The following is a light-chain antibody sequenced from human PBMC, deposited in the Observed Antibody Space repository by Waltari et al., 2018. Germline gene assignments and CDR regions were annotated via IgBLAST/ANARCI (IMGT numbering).Light chain of an antibody. Sequence: DIQMTQSPPSLSASVGDRVTITCRASQPIVNYLAWYQQQPGKAPKLPIDVPSTLQTVVPSRFSGSGSGTEFTLTISSLQPEDVATYYCQKYNNAPLTFGGGTKVEIK. V-gene: IGKV1-27*01. CDR1: QPIVNY. CDR2: VPS. CDR3: QKYNNAPLT. J-gene: IGKJ4*01.